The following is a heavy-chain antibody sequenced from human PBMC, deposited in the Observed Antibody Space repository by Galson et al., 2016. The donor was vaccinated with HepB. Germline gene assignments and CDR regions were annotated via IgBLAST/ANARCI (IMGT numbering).Heavy chain of an antibody. V-gene: IGHV5-51*01. CDR1: GYSFTNYW. D-gene: IGHD3-3*01. CDR2: IYPGDSET. CDR3: ARRDTERRRTIFGVVNNLFDP. Sequence: QSGAEVKKPGESLKISCKGSGYSFTNYWIGWVRQMPGKGLEWMGIIYPGDSETRYSPSFQGQVTISADKSINTAYLQWRSLKASDTAMYYCARRDTERRRTIFGVVNNLFDPWGQGTLVTVSS. J-gene: IGHJ5*02.